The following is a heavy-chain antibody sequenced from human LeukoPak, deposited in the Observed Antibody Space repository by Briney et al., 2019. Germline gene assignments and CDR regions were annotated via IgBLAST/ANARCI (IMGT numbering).Heavy chain of an antibody. Sequence: GGSLRLSCAASGFTFSSYWMSWVRQAPGKGLEWVANIKQDGSVKWYVDSVKGRFTISRDNAKNSLYLQMNSLRAEDTAVYYCARDSYPYGMDVWGKGTTVTVSS. CDR2: IKQDGSVK. CDR3: ARDSYPYGMDV. CDR1: GFTFSSYW. D-gene: IGHD2-2*01. J-gene: IGHJ6*04. V-gene: IGHV3-7*03.